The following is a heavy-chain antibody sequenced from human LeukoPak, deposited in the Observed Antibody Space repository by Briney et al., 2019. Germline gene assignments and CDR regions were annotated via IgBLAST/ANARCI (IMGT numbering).Heavy chain of an antibody. CDR3: ARRRYYYGSGSYLYGMDV. J-gene: IGHJ6*02. Sequence: PSETLSLTCTVSGGSITSYYWSWIRQPPGKGLEWIGYIYYSGSTNYNPSLKSRVTISVDTSKNQFSLKLSSVTAADTAVYYCARRRYYYGSGSYLYGMDVWGQGTTVTVSS. CDR1: GGSITSYY. D-gene: IGHD3-10*01. V-gene: IGHV4-59*01. CDR2: IYYSGST.